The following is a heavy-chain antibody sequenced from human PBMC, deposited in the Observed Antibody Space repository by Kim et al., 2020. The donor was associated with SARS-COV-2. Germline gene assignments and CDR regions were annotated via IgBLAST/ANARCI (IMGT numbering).Heavy chain of an antibody. CDR2: IYYSGST. V-gene: IGHV4-61*01. CDR3: ARVPGAHYYYYGMDV. J-gene: IGHJ6*02. D-gene: IGHD7-27*01. Sequence: SETLSLTCTVSGGSVSSGSYYWSWIRQPPGKGLEWIGYIYYSGSTNYNPSLKSRVTISVDTSKNQFSLKLSSVTAADTAVYYCARVPGAHYYYYGMDVWGQGTTVTVSS. CDR1: GGSVSSGSYY.